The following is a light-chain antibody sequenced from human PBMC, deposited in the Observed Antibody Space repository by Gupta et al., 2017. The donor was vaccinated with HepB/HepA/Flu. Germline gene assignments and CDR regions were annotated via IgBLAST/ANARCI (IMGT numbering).Light chain of an antibody. CDR1: QRISTY. J-gene: IGKJ3*01. CDR3: QQSHSWPVT. Sequence: IQMIQSLSSLSASVVDRVTITFRASQRISTYLNWYQQKPGKAPKLLIYFESSLQSGVPSRFSGSGSGTDFTLTISSLQAEDFGNYYCQQSHSWPVTFGHGTKVDFK. CDR2: FES. V-gene: IGKV1-39*01.